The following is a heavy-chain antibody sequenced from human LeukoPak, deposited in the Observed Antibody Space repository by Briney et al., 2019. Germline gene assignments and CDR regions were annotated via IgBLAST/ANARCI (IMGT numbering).Heavy chain of an antibody. CDR1: GFTFDDYA. V-gene: IGHV3-9*01. D-gene: IGHD3-10*01. J-gene: IGHJ4*02. CDR2: ISWSSGSI. CDR3: AKGRYGSGSYISYYFDY. Sequence: GGSLRLSCAASGFTFDDYAMHWVRQAPGKGLEWVSGISWSSGSIGYADSVKGRFTISRDNAKNSLYLQMNSLRAEDTALYYCAKGRYGSGSYISYYFDYWGQGTLVTVSS.